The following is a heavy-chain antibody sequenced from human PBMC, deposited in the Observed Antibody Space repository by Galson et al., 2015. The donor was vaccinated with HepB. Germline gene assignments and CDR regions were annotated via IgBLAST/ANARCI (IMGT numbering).Heavy chain of an antibody. D-gene: IGHD3-22*01. CDR1: GYTFTSYG. CDR3: ARPDYYDSSGYYDY. J-gene: IGHJ4*02. CDR2: ISAYNGNT. Sequence: QSGAEVKKPGASVKVSCKASGYTFTSYGISWVRQAPGQGLEWMGWISAYNGNTNYAQKFQGRVTITADKSTSTAYMELSSLRSEDTAVYYCARPDYYDSSGYYDYWGQGTLVTVSS. V-gene: IGHV1-18*04.